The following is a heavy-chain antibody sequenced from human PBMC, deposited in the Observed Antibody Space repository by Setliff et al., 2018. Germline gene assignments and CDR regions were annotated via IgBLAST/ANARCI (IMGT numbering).Heavy chain of an antibody. J-gene: IGHJ4*02. Sequence: SVKVSCKASGGTFSIFVLSWVRQAPGQGFEWMGGIIPMFDKARYAQKFQGRVTITADESTTTVFMELSNLRSEDTAVYFCARGLSTDTDSWGQGTLVTVSS. CDR1: GGTFSIFV. CDR2: IIPMFDKA. V-gene: IGHV1-69*13. CDR3: ARGLSTDTDS. D-gene: IGHD4-4*01.